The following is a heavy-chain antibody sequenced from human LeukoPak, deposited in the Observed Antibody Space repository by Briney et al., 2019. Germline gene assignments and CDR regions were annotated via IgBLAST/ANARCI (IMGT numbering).Heavy chain of an antibody. V-gene: IGHV4-39*07. J-gene: IGHJ3*02. CDR3: ARESREEAFDI. D-gene: IGHD5-24*01. CDR2: IYYSGST. CDR1: GGSISSSSYY. Sequence: PSETLSLTCTVSGGSISSSSYYWGWIRQPPGKGLEWIGSIYYSGSTYYNPSLKSRVTISVDTSKNQFSLKLSSVTAADTAVYYCARESREEAFDIWGQGTMVTVSS.